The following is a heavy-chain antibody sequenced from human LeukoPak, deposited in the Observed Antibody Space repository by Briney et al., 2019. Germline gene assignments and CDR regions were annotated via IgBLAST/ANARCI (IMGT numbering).Heavy chain of an antibody. V-gene: IGHV3-7*04. CDR2: IKEDGSEK. J-gene: IGHJ6*03. CDR1: GFTFSDYY. CDR3: ARAGMETDPLDYYYYMDV. Sequence: GGSLRLSCAASGFTFSDYYMSWIRQAPGKGLEWVANIKEDGSEKYYVDSVKGRFTISRDNAKNSLYLQMNSLRAEDTAVYYCARAGMETDPLDYYYYMDVWGKGTTVTVSS. D-gene: IGHD5-18*01.